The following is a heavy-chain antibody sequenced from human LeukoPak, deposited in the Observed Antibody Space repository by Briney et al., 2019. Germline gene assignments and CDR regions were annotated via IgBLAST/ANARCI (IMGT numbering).Heavy chain of an antibody. J-gene: IGHJ4*02. CDR1: GGSISSYY. CDR2: IFYSGST. D-gene: IGHD3-16*01. Sequence: KSSETPSLTCTVSGGSISSYYWSWIRQSPGKGLEWIGYIFYSGSTNHNPSLKSRVTISIDTSKNHFSLKLSSVTAADTAVYYCAGGLESNPDYGGQETRVTVSS. V-gene: IGHV4-59*01. CDR3: AGGLESNPDY.